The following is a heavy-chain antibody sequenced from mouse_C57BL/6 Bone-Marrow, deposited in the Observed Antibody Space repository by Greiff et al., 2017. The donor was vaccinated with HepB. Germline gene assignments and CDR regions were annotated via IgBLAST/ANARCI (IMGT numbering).Heavy chain of an antibody. CDR3: ASPYDYDEGWFAY. J-gene: IGHJ3*01. D-gene: IGHD2-4*01. V-gene: IGHV1-7*01. CDR2: INPSSGYT. CDR1: GYTFTSYW. Sequence: VKLQESGAELAKPGASVKLSCKASGYTFTSYWMHWVKQRPGQGLEWIGYINPSSGYTKYNQKFKDKATLTADKSSSPAYMQLSSLKYEDSAVYYCASPYDYDEGWFAYWGQGTLVTVSA.